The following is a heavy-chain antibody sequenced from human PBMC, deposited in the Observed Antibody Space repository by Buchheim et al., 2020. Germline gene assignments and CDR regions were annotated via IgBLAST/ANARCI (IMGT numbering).Heavy chain of an antibody. CDR1: GFTFSSYA. D-gene: IGHD3-10*01. CDR2: ISYDGNNK. J-gene: IGHJ4*02. Sequence: QVQLVESGGGVVQPGRSLRLSCAASGFTFSSYAMHWVRQAPGKGLEWVAVISYDGNNKYYADSVTGRFTISRDNSKNKLYLQMNSLRAEDTAVYYCARVRSGSYYNVMAWYYFDYWGQGTL. V-gene: IGHV3-30-3*01. CDR3: ARVRSGSYYNVMAWYYFDY.